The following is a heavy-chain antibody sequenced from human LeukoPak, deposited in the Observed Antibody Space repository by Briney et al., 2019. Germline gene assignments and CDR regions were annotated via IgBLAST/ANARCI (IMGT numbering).Heavy chain of an antibody. CDR3: AKGLRPLWFGDLALDY. V-gene: IGHV3-23*01. Sequence: GGSLRLSCAASGFTFSSYAMSWVRQAPGKGLEWVSAISGSGGSTYYADSVKGRFTISRDNSKNTLYLQMSSLRAEDTAVYYCAKGLRPLWFGDLALDYWGQGTLVTVSS. CDR1: GFTFSSYA. CDR2: ISGSGGST. J-gene: IGHJ4*02. D-gene: IGHD3-10*01.